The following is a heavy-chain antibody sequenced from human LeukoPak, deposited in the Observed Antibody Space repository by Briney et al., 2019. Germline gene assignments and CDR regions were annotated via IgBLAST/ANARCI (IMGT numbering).Heavy chain of an antibody. V-gene: IGHV4-61*02. D-gene: IGHD6-6*01. CDR3: AREGEYSSSSAPTYYYYMDV. CDR1: GGSISSGSYY. Sequence: PSETLSLTCTVSGGSISSGSYYWSWIRQPAGKGLEWIGRIYTSGSTNYNPSLKSRVTISVDTSKNQFSLKLSSVTAADTAVYYCAREGEYSSSSAPTYYYYMDVWGKGTTVTVSS. J-gene: IGHJ6*03. CDR2: IYTSGST.